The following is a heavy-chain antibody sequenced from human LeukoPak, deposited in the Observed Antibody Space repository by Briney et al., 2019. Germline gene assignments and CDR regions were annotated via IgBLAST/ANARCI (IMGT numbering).Heavy chain of an antibody. J-gene: IGHJ4*02. CDR2: VNLQGST. CDR3: AREGGPYRPLDY. V-gene: IGHV4-4*02. Sequence: SETLSLTCGVSGGSITSTNYWTWVRQPPGKGQEWIGEVNLQGSTNYNPSLMGRVAISVDMSENHISLQLTSVTAADTAVYYCAREGGPYRPLDYSGQGTLVTVSS. CDR1: GGSITSTNY.